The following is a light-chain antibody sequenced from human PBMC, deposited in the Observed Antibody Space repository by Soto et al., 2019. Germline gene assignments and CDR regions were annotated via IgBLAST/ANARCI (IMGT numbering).Light chain of an antibody. CDR1: QSVSSY. CDR3: QQYNNWPPIT. V-gene: IGKV3-15*01. J-gene: IGKJ5*01. Sequence: IVLTQSPATLSLSPGGRATLSCIASQSVSSYLAWYQQKPGQAPRLLIYGASTRATGIPARFSGSGSGTEFTLTISSLQSEDFAVYYCQQYNNWPPITFGQRTRLEI. CDR2: GAS.